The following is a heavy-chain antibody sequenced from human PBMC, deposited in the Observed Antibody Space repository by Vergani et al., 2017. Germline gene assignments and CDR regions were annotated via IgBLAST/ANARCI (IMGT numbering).Heavy chain of an antibody. Sequence: QVQLVESGGGVVQPGRSLRLSCAASGFTFSSYGMHWVRQAPGKGLEWVAVIWYDGSNKYYADSVTGRFTISRDNSKITLYLQMNSLRAEDTAVYYCARKSSSYDSSGYYYFDYWGQGTLVNVSS. J-gene: IGHJ4*02. CDR3: ARKSSSYDSSGYYYFDY. CDR1: GFTFSSYG. V-gene: IGHV3-33*01. CDR2: IWYDGSNK. D-gene: IGHD3-22*01.